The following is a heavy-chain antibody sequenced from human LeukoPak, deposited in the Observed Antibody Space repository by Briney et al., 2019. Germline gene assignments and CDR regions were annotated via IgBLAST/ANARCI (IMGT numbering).Heavy chain of an antibody. CDR3: ARGGGSRGKIVVVIARYYYMDV. J-gene: IGHJ6*03. D-gene: IGHD3-22*01. CDR1: GYTFTSYD. V-gene: IGHV1-8*01. Sequence: ASVKVSCKASGYTFTSYDINWVRQATGQGLEWMGWMNPNSGNTGYAQKFQGRVTMTRNTSISTAYMELSSLRSEDTAVYYCARGGGSRGKIVVVIARYYYMDVWGKGTTVTVSS. CDR2: MNPNSGNT.